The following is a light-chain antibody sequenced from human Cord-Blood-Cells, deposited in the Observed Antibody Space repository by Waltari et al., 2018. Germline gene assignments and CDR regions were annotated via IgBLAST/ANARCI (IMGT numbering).Light chain of an antibody. CDR3: SSYTSSSTYV. V-gene: IGLV2-14*01. CDR2: EVS. J-gene: IGLJ1*01. CDR1: SSDVGGYNY. Sequence: QSALTQPASVSGSPGQSITISCTGTSSDVGGYNYVSWYQQHPGKASKLMSYEVSNRPSGVSKRFSGSKSGNTASLTISWLQAEDEADYYCSSYTSSSTYVFGTGTKVTVL.